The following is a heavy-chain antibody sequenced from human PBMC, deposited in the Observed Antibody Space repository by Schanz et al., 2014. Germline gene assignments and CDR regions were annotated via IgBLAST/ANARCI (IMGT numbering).Heavy chain of an antibody. D-gene: IGHD1-26*01. CDR2: ISGSGGST. J-gene: IGHJ2*01. Sequence: EEQLVESGGGLVQPGGSLRLSCAASGFTFTNYAMSWVRQAPGKGLEWVSAISGSGGSTYYADSVKGRFTISRDNTKNSLFLQLNSLRADDTAVYYCARNRGSGGQNWYFDLWGRGTLXTVSS. V-gene: IGHV3-23*04. CDR1: GFTFTNYA. CDR3: ARNRGSGGQNWYFDL.